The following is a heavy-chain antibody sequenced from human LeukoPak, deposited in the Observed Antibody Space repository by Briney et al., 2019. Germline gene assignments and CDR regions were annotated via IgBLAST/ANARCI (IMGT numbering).Heavy chain of an antibody. V-gene: IGHV3-15*01. Sequence: GGSLRLSCAASGFTFSNAWMSWVRQAPGKGLEWVGRIKSKTDGGTTDYAAPVKGRFTISRDDSKNPLYLQMNSLKTEDTAVYYCTTENLIAAGYYFDYWGQGTLVTVSS. D-gene: IGHD6-13*01. CDR1: GFTFSNAW. CDR2: IKSKTDGGTT. J-gene: IGHJ4*02. CDR3: TTENLIAAGYYFDY.